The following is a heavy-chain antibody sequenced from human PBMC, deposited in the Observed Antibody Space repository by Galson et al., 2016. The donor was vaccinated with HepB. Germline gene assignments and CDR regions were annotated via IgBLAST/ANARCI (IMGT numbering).Heavy chain of an antibody. CDR1: GSTFSSYA. CDR2: ISTAGGYA. D-gene: IGHD3-10*01. J-gene: IGHJ4*02. V-gene: IGHV3-23*01. Sequence: SLRLSCAASGSTFSSYAMGWLRRAPGKGLECVATISTAGGYAYYADSVKGRLPISRDNSKNTLYLQINSLRAEDQAIYYCAKRSPYYFDYWGQGTQVTVSS. CDR3: AKRSPYYFDY.